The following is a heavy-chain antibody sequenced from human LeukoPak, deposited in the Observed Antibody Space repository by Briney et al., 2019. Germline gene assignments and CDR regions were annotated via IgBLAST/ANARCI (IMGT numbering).Heavy chain of an antibody. CDR1: GGTFSSYA. V-gene: IGHV1-69*04. D-gene: IGHD3-10*01. J-gene: IGHJ4*02. CDR2: IIPVLGIA. Sequence: SVKVSCKASGGTFSSYAISWVRQAPGQGLEWMGRIIPVLGIANYAQKFQGRVTITADKSTSTAYMELSSLRSEDTAVYYCARDHSFGRWSYFDYWGQGTLVTVSS. CDR3: ARDHSFGRWSYFDY.